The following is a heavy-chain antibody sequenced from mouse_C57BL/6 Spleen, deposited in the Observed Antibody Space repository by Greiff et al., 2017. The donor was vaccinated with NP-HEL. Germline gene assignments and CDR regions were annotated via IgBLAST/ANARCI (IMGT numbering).Heavy chain of an antibody. CDR3: AREDDDYGDYFDY. CDR1: GYTFTSYW. J-gene: IGHJ2*01. Sequence: VQLQQPGAELVKPGASVKMSCKASGYTFTSYWITWVKQRPGQGLEWIGDIYPGSGSTNYNEKFKSKATLTVDTSSSTAYMQLSSLTSEDSAVYYCAREDDDYGDYFDYWGQGTTLTVSS. V-gene: IGHV1-55*01. CDR2: IYPGSGST. D-gene: IGHD1-1*01.